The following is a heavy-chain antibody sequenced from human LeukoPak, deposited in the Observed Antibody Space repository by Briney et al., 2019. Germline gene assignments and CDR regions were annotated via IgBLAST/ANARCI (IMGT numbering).Heavy chain of an antibody. CDR1: GYTFTGYY. D-gene: IGHD6-6*01. J-gene: IGHJ4*02. CDR2: INPNSGGT. CDR3: ARPRGYSSSDFDY. V-gene: IGHV1-2*02. Sequence: ASVKLSCKASGYTFTGYYMHWVRQAPGQGLEWMGWINPNSGGTNYAQKFQGRVTMTRDTSISTAYMELSRLRSDDTAVYYCARPRGYSSSDFDYWGQGTLVTVSS.